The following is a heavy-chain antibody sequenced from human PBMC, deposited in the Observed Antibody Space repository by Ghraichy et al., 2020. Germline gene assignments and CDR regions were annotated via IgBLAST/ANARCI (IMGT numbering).Heavy chain of an antibody. J-gene: IGHJ6*02. CDR1: GFTFSSYE. V-gene: IGHV3-48*03. CDR2: ISSSGRTT. Sequence: GGSLRLSCAGSGFTFSSYEVRWVRLAPGEGLEWVSSISSSGRTTYYADSVKGRFTISRDNAKNSLSLQMNSLRAEDTAVYYCARAGLWSGSYAYYDMDVWGQGTTFTVSS. CDR3: ARAGLWSGSYAYYDMDV. D-gene: IGHD3-3*01.